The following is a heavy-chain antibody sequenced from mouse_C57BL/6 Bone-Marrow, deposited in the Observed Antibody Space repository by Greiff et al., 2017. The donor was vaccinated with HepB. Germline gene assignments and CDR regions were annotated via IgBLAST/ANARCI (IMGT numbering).Heavy chain of an antibody. CDR3: SRGIYYDSSSIYAMDY. CDR1: GYTFTSYT. Sequence: QVQLKQSGADLARPGASVKMSCKASGYTFTSYTMHWVHQRPGQGLEWIGYINPSSGYTKYNQKFKDKATLTAGKSSSTAYKQLSSLTSEDSAVYYYSRGIYYDSSSIYAMDYWGQGTSVTVSS. J-gene: IGHJ4*01. D-gene: IGHD1-1*01. CDR2: INPSSGYT. V-gene: IGHV1-4*01.